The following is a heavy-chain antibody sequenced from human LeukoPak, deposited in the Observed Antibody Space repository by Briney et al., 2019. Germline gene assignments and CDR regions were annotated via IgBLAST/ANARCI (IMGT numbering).Heavy chain of an antibody. D-gene: IGHD6-19*01. V-gene: IGHV4-4*02. CDR3: ARDYEYVAGPRPGYYYYYYMDV. Sequence: PSETLSLTCAVSGGSISSSNWWSWVRQPPGKGLEWIGEIYHSGSTNYNPSLKSRVTISVDKSKNQFSLKLSSVTAADTAVYYCARDYEYVAGPRPGYYYYYYMDVWGKGTTVTVSS. CDR1: GGSISSSNW. J-gene: IGHJ6*03. CDR2: IYHSGST.